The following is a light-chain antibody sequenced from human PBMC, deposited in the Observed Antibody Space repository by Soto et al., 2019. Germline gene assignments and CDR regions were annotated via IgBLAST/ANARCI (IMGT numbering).Light chain of an antibody. CDR1: SSDVGGYNY. CDR3: TSYTSSNSLYV. J-gene: IGLJ1*01. V-gene: IGLV2-14*03. CDR2: DVN. Sequence: QSVLTQPASVSGSPAQPITISCTGTSSDVGGYNYVSWYQQLPGKAPKLIIYDVNNRPSGVSNRFSASKSANAASLTISGLQAEDEADYYCTSYTSSNSLYVFGTGTKVTVL.